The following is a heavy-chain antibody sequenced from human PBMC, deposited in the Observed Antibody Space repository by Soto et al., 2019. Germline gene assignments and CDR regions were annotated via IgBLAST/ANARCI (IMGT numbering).Heavy chain of an antibody. J-gene: IGHJ5*02. CDR2: INAGSGNT. CDR3: ARAGVVVVAATSHNWFDP. CDR1: GYTSTNYG. Sequence: GASVKVSCKASGYTSTNYGMHWVRQAPGQRLEWMGWINAGSGNTKYSQKFQGRITITRDTSASTVYMELSSLRSEDTAVYYCARAGVVVVAATSHNWFDPWGQGTLVTVSS. D-gene: IGHD2-15*01. V-gene: IGHV1-3*01.